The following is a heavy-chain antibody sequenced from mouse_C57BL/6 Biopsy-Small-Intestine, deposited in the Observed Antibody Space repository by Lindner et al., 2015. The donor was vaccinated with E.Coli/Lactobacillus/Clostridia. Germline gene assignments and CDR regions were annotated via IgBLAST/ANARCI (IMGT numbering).Heavy chain of an antibody. J-gene: IGHJ1*01. CDR2: INTHTGHP. V-gene: IGHV9-3-1*01. CDR1: GYTFTNYA. CDR3: ARDLEGDYYGMDV. Sequence: VKVSCKASGYTFTNYAMNWVRQAPGQGLEWMGWINTHTGHPTYAQGFTGRFVFSLDTSVSTAYLQISSLKAEDTAVYYCARDLEGDYYGMDVWGQGTTVTVSS. D-gene: IGHD1-1*01.